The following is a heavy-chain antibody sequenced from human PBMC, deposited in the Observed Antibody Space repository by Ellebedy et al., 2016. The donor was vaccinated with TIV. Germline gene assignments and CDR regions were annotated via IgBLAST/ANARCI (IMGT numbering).Heavy chain of an antibody. V-gene: IGHV3-21*06. D-gene: IGHD3-3*01. CDR1: GFTFSIAG. Sequence: GGSLRLSXAASGFTFSIAGTTWVRQAPGKGLEWVATIDFSGTGTYYADSVKGRFIISRDNTKNSLFLQMNSLGVEDTAVYYCARDGSEWSRDYWGQGTLVTVSS. CDR2: IDFSGTGT. CDR3: ARDGSEWSRDY. J-gene: IGHJ4*02.